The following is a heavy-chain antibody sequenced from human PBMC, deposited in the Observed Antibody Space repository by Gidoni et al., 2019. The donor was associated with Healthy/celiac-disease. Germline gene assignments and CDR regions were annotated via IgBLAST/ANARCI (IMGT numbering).Heavy chain of an antibody. CDR3: ARDTAEKIYNWFDP. D-gene: IGHD2-15*01. J-gene: IGHJ5*02. V-gene: IGHV3-7*01. CDR2: IKQDGSEK. Sequence: EVQLVESGGGLVQPGGSLRLSCAASGFTLSSYWMSWVRQAPGKGLEWVANIKQDGSEKYYVDSVKGRFTISRDNAKNSLYLQMNSLRAEDTAVYYCARDTAEKIYNWFDPWGQGTLVTVSS. CDR1: GFTLSSYW.